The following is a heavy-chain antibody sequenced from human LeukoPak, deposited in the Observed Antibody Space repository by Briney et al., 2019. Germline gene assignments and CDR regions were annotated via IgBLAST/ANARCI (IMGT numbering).Heavy chain of an antibody. J-gene: IGHJ4*02. CDR2: ISSSSSTI. CDR1: GFIFSINS. V-gene: IGHV3-48*04. CDR3: ARDPYGGNSPDDY. Sequence: GGSLRLSCAASGFIFSINSMNWVRQAPGEGLEWVSYISSSSSTIYYADSVKGRFTISRDNAKNSLYLQMNSLRAEDTAVYYCARDPYGGNSPDDYWGQGTLVTVSS. D-gene: IGHD4-23*01.